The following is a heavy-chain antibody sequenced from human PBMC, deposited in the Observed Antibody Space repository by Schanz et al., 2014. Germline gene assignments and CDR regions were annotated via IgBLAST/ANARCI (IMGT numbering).Heavy chain of an antibody. J-gene: IGHJ4*02. CDR2: LYYTGKT. V-gene: IGHV4-39*01. Sequence: QLHLQESGPGLAKPSETLSLICSVSGGSISTSSRYWGWIRQSPGKGLEWLGGLYYTGKTHYNPSLKRQVTISLDPPKNQFSLTLPSVTAADTAVYYCVRHGNYEFWHGPTPQFENWGQGTLVTVS. CDR3: VRHGNYEFWHGPTPQFEN. D-gene: IGHD3-3*01. CDR1: GGSISTSSRY.